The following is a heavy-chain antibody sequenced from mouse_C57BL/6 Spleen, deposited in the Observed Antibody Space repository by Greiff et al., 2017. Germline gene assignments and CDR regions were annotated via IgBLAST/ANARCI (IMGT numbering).Heavy chain of an antibody. CDR1: GYTFTDYN. J-gene: IGHJ4*01. Sequence: VQLQESGPELVKPGASVKMSCKASGYTFTDYNMHWVKQRHGKSLEWIGYINPNNGGTSYNQKFKGKATLTVNKSSSTAYMELRSLTSEDSAVYYCARSFYAMDYWGQGTSVTVSS. V-gene: IGHV1-22*01. CDR2: INPNNGGT. CDR3: ARSFYAMDY.